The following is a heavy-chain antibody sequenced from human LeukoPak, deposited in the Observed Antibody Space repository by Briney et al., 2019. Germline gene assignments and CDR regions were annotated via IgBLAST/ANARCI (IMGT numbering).Heavy chain of an antibody. CDR2: ISSSGSTI. D-gene: IGHD5-12*01. V-gene: IGHV3-48*03. J-gene: IGHJ4*02. Sequence: PGGSLRLSCAASGFTFSSYEMNWVRQAPGKGLEWVSYISSSGSTIYYADSVKGRFTISRDNAKNSLYLQMNSLRAEDTAVYYCARFGYDYFDYWGQGTLVTVSS. CDR1: GFTFSSYE. CDR3: ARFGYDYFDY.